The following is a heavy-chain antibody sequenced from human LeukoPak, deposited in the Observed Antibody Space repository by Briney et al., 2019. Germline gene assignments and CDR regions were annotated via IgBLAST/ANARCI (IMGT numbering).Heavy chain of an antibody. V-gene: IGHV4-34*01. CDR2: INHSGST. D-gene: IGHD3-10*01. CDR3: AGNYYGSGSYYSEDRY. J-gene: IGHJ4*02. CDR1: GGSFSGYY. Sequence: SETLSLTCAVYGGSFSGYYWSWIRQPPGKGLEWIGEINHSGSTNYNPSLKSRVTISVDTSKNQFSLKLSSVTAADTAVYDCAGNYYGSGSYYSEDRYWGQGTLVTVSS.